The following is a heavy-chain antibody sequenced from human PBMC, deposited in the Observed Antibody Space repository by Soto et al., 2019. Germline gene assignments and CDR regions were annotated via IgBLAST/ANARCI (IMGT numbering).Heavy chain of an antibody. CDR1: GGSIRSGNW. D-gene: IGHD3-16*01. J-gene: IGHJ4*02. CDR2: VYHSGTT. CDR3: ARQRGYYVDY. V-gene: IGHV4-4*02. Sequence: QVQLQESGPGLVEPSGTLSLTCAVSGGSIRSGNWWSWVRQPPGKGLEWIGEVYHSGTTNYNPSLKIRVTISVDKSKDQVSLKLTSVSAADSAVYYCARQRGYYVDYWGQGTLVNVSS.